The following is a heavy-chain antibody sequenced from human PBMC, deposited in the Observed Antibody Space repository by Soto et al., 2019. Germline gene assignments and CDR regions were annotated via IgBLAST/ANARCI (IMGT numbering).Heavy chain of an antibody. D-gene: IGHD2-21*02. V-gene: IGHV2-5*02. CDR3: AHTQFKYCGVDCYLDY. CDR2: IYWDDDK. J-gene: IGHJ4*02. CDR1: GFSLSTSGVG. Sequence: SGPTLVNATQTLTLTCTFSGFSLSTSGVGVGWIRQPPGKALDWLALIYWDDDKRYSPSLKSRLTITKDTSKNQVVLTMTNMDPADTATYYCAHTQFKYCGVDCYLDYWGQGTLVTFSS.